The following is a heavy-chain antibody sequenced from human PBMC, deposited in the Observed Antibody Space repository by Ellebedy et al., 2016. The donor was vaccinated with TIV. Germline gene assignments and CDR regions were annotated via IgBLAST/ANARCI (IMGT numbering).Heavy chain of an antibody. J-gene: IGHJ4*02. D-gene: IGHD4-17*01. Sequence: GESLKISCAASGFTFSSHWIHWVRQAPGQGLVWVSRINSDGSRTSYADSVKGRFTISRDNAKNTLYLQMNSLRAEDTGVYYCARGALNGFYVDSWGQGTLVTVSS. CDR1: GFTFSSHW. CDR2: INSDGSRT. CDR3: ARGALNGFYVDS. V-gene: IGHV3-74*01.